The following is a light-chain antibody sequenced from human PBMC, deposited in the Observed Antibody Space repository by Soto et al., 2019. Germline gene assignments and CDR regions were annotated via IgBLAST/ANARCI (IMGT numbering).Light chain of an antibody. CDR1: QSVTNC. Sequence: DIQMTQSPSTLSASVGDRVTITCRASQSVTNCLAWYQQKPGKAPKLLIYDASILESGVPSRFSGGGSGTEFTLTISSLQPDDCATYYCQQYNSDSPVTFGQGTKLEVK. V-gene: IGKV1-5*01. CDR3: QQYNSDSPVT. J-gene: IGKJ2*01. CDR2: DAS.